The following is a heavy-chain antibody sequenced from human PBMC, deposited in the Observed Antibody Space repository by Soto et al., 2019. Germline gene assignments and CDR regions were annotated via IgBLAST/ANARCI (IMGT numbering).Heavy chain of an antibody. Sequence: QPWWSLRLSCSASVFTFNTYGMHWFRQAPGKGLEWVAVISYDGSEKYYVDSVKGRFTISKDNSKNTLYLQMNSLRPEDTAVYYCAKSPNFYCSSPNCYKYYFDHWGQGTRVTVSS. D-gene: IGHD2-2*02. J-gene: IGHJ4*02. CDR3: AKSPNFYCSSPNCYKYYFDH. V-gene: IGHV3-30*18. CDR1: VFTFNTYG. CDR2: ISYDGSEK.